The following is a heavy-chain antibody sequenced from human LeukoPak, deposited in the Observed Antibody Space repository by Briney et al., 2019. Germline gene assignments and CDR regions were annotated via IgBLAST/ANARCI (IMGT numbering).Heavy chain of an antibody. CDR1: GYSFTSYW. V-gene: IGHV5-51*01. CDR3: ARQPSQDFWSGYYIDY. D-gene: IGHD3-3*01. Sequence: GASLQISCKGSGYSFTSYWIGWVRQMPGKGLEWMGIIYPGDSDTRYSPSFQGQVTISADKSISTAYLQWSSLKASDTAMYYCARQPSQDFWSGYYIDYWGQGTLVTVSS. J-gene: IGHJ4*02. CDR2: IYPGDSDT.